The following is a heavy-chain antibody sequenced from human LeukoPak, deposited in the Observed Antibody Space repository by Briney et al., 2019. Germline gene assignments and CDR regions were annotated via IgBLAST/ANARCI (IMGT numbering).Heavy chain of an antibody. J-gene: IGHJ3*02. V-gene: IGHV3-74*01. D-gene: IGHD2-21*02. CDR3: ARHGGYCGGDCHDAFDI. Sequence: GGSLRLSCAASGFTFSSYWMHWVRQAPGKGLVWVSRINSDGSSTSYADSVKGRFTISRDNAKNTLYLQMNSLRAEDTAVYYCARHGGYCGGDCHDAFDIWGQGTMVPVSS. CDR2: INSDGSST. CDR1: GFTFSSYW.